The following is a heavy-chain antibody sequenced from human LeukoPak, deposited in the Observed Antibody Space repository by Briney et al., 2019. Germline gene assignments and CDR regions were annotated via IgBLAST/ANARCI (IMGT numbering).Heavy chain of an antibody. D-gene: IGHD3-9*01. CDR2: ISPHNGKT. Sequence: ASVKVSCKASGYTLTRYGLNGVRQAPGQGLEWMGWISPHNGKTNYAQKLQGRVTMTTVTSTSTAYMELRSLRSDDTAVYYCARDSPLPPYDILTGWGKAYYYYGMDVWGQGTTVTVSS. CDR1: GYTLTRYG. V-gene: IGHV1-18*01. CDR3: ARDSPLPPYDILTGWGKAYYYYGMDV. J-gene: IGHJ6*02.